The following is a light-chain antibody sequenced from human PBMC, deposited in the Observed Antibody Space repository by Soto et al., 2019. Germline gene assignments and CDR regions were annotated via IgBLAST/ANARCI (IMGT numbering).Light chain of an antibody. J-gene: IGKJ5*01. Sequence: DIQMTQSPSTLSASVGDTVTITCRASQTIDTWLAWYQQKPAQAPRLLIYKASALESGVPSRFSGSGSGTEFTLTISSLQPDDFATYHCQQYNSYSYTFGQGTRLEIK. CDR3: QQYNSYSYT. V-gene: IGKV1-5*03. CDR1: QTIDTW. CDR2: KAS.